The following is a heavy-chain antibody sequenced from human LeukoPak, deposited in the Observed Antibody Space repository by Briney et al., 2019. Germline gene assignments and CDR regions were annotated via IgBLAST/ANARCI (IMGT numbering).Heavy chain of an antibody. V-gene: IGHV3-23*01. CDR2: ISSTGIAA. Sequence: GGSLRLSCATSGFTFNNYAMSWVRQAPGKGLEWVSAISSTGIAAYYADSVKGRFTISRDNSKNTLYLQMNSLRAEDTAVYYCAKGDGSVTYYIGGYWGQGTLVTVSS. D-gene: IGHD3-10*01. J-gene: IGHJ4*02. CDR3: AKGDGSVTYYIGGY. CDR1: GFTFNNYA.